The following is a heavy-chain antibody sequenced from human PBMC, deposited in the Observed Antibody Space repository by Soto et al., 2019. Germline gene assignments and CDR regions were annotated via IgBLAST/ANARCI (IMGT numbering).Heavy chain of an antibody. CDR3: ARDGYYYDSSGYQRVYYFDY. J-gene: IGHJ4*02. CDR1: GGSISSSSYY. D-gene: IGHD3-22*01. V-gene: IGHV4-39*07. CDR2: IYYSGST. Sequence: SETLSLTCTVSGGSISSSSYYWGWIRQPPGKGLEWIGSIYYSGSTYYNPSLKSRVTISVDTSKNQFSLKLSSVTAADTAVYYCARDGYYYDSSGYQRVYYFDYWGQGTLVTVSS.